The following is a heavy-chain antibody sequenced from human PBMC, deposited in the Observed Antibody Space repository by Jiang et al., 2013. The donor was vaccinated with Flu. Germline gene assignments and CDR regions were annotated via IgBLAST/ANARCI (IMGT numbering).Heavy chain of an antibody. Sequence: GAEVKKPGASVKVSCKASGYTFTSYDINWVRQATGQGLEWVGWMTPNSGNTGYAQKFQGRVTLTRDTSISTAYMELSSLSSDDTAVYYCARNLYGSGTFDSWGQGTLVTVSS. D-gene: IGHD3-10*01. V-gene: IGHV1-8*01. CDR3: ARNLYGSGTFDS. CDR2: MTPNSGNT. CDR1: GYTFTSYD. J-gene: IGHJ4*02.